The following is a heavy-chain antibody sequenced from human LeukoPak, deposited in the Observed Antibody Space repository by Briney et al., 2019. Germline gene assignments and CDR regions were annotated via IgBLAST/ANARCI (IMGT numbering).Heavy chain of an antibody. CDR1: GFTFSSYW. D-gene: IGHD2-15*01. Sequence: PGGSLRLSCAASGFTFSSYWMHWVRHAPGRGLVWVSRINSDGSSTSYADSVKGRFTISRDNAKNTLYLQMSSLRAEDTAVYYCARVVAGTFDYWGQGTLVTVSS. CDR2: INSDGSST. V-gene: IGHV3-74*01. J-gene: IGHJ4*02. CDR3: ARVVAGTFDY.